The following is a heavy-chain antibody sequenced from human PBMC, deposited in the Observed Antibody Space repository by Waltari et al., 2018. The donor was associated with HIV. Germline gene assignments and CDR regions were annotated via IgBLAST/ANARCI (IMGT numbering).Heavy chain of an antibody. CDR1: GGSISSSNYY. Sequence: QLQLQESGPGLVKPSETLSLTCTVAGGSISSSNYYCGWLRQPPGKGLDWIGSIYYCGRPYNNPSLASLVTISIDTSKNQFSLKRGSVTAADTAVYCCARHRRNGIGDYWGQGTLVTVSS. V-gene: IGHV4-39*01. CDR2: IYYCGRP. J-gene: IGHJ4*02. CDR3: ARHRRNGIGDY. D-gene: IGHD1-26*01.